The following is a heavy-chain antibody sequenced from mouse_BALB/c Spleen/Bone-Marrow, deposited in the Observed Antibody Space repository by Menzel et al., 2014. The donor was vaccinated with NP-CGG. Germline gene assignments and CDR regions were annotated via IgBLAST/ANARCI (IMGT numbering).Heavy chain of an antibody. J-gene: IGHJ2*01. Sequence: EVQLQQSGPELVKPGASVKISCKASGYSFTGYSMNWVMQSHGKSLEWIGRINPYNGDTFYNQKFKGKATLTVDKSSSTAHMELRSLASEDSAVYYCASSFITTAYYFDYWGQGTTLTVSS. D-gene: IGHD1-2*01. V-gene: IGHV1-20*02. CDR3: ASSFITTAYYFDY. CDR2: INPYNGDT. CDR1: GYSFTGYS.